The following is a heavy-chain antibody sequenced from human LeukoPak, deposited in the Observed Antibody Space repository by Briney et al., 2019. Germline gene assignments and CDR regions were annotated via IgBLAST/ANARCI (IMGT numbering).Heavy chain of an antibody. V-gene: IGHV3-23*01. D-gene: IGHD3-3*01. Sequence: GGSLRLSCAASGFTFSIYAMNWVRQAPGKGLEWVSCISANGGETHYADSVKGRFTISRDNSKNTLYLQTNNPRVEDTAVYYCAKRYYDFPLDYWGQGTLVTVSS. CDR3: AKRYYDFPLDY. CDR1: GFTFSIYA. J-gene: IGHJ4*02. CDR2: ISANGGET.